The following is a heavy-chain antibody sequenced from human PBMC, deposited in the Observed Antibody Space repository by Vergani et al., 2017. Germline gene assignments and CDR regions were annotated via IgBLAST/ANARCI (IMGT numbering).Heavy chain of an antibody. J-gene: IGHJ6*02. CDR3: TTDPRYCGDGSCYWLRDHHYYGMDV. CDR2: IKRTFDRGIT. D-gene: IGHD2-21*01. V-gene: IGHV3-15*07. CDR1: GFSFRNAW. Sequence: EVQLVESGGGIVKPGGSLRLSCVASGFSFRNAWMNWVRRTPGKGLEWVGRIKRTFDRGITDYAAAVKGRFTISRDDSKNTLFLQMNGLKTEDIGVYYCTTDPRYCGDGSCYWLRDHHYYGMDVWGQGTTVTVSS.